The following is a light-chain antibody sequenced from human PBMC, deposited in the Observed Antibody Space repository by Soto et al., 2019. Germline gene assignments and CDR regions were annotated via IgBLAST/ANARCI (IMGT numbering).Light chain of an antibody. J-gene: IGKJ1*01. CDR2: AAT. V-gene: IGKV1-6*01. CDR3: LQDNSYPWT. Sequence: IQMTQSPSSLSVSVRDRVTITCRASQDIRNDLHWYQQKPGEAPNLLIYAATTFQSGVPSRFSGSGSGTHFTLNISSLQPEDLATYFCLQDNSYPWTFGQGTKVDIK. CDR1: QDIRND.